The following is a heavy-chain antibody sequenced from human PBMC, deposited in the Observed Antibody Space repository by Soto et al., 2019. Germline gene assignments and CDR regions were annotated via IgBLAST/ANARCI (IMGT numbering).Heavy chain of an antibody. V-gene: IGHV4-4*02. Sequence: QVQLQESGPGLVKPSGTLSLTCAVSSGSISSSNWWSWVRQPLGKGLEWIGEIYHSGSTKYNPSLRSRVTISVDKSKNQFSLKLSSVTAADTAVYYCARDGSLGDYGGSWFDPWSQGTLVTVSS. CDR2: IYHSGST. CDR3: ARDGSLGDYGGSWFDP. J-gene: IGHJ5*02. D-gene: IGHD4-17*01. CDR1: SGSISSSNW.